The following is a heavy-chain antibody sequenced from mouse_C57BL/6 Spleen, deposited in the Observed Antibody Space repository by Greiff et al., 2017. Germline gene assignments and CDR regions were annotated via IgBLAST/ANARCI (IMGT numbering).Heavy chain of an antibody. V-gene: IGHV10-3*01. D-gene: IGHD3-3*01. CDR3: VIGRARDFDY. J-gene: IGHJ2*01. CDR2: IRSKSSNYAT. Sequence: EVQLVESGGGLVQPKGSLKLSCAASGFTFNTYAMHWVRQAPGKGLEWVACIRSKSSNYATYYADSVQYRFTISRDDTQSMLYLQLHSLKTADTTMCYCVIGRARDFDYWGQGTTLTVSS. CDR1: GFTFNTYA.